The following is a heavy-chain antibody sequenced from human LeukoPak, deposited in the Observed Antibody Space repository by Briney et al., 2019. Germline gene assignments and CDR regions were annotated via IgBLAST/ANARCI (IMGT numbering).Heavy chain of an antibody. J-gene: IGHJ6*03. CDR1: GGSISSSSYY. D-gene: IGHD3-3*01. V-gene: IGHV4-39*01. CDR2: IYYSGST. Sequence: PSETLSLTCTVSGGSISSSSYYWGWIRQPPGKGLEWIGSIYYSGSTYYNPSLKSRVTISVDTSKNQFSLKLSSVTAADTAVYYCARHVRFLEWLSPGHYYYMDVWGKGTTVTVSS. CDR3: ARHVRFLEWLSPGHYYYMDV.